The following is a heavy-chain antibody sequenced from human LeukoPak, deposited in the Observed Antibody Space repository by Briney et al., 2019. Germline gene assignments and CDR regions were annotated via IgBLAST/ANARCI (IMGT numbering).Heavy chain of an antibody. Sequence: ASVKVSCKASGYTFTDNYMHWVRQAPGQGFEWMGWINPNDGDTNYAQKFQGRVTMTRDTSISTAHMEVSRLRSDDTAVYYCARANLLYCSSTTCLFDYWGQGTLVTVSS. J-gene: IGHJ4*02. D-gene: IGHD2-2*01. V-gene: IGHV1-2*02. CDR1: GYTFTDNY. CDR2: INPNDGDT. CDR3: ARANLLYCSSTTCLFDY.